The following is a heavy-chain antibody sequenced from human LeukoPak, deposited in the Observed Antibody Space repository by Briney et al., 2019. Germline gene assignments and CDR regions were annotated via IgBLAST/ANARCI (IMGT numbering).Heavy chain of an antibody. V-gene: IGHV3-30-3*02. CDR2: ISYDGRNK. J-gene: IGHJ3*02. CDR3: AKPFHLGYYYDSSGYRTDAFDI. D-gene: IGHD3-22*01. Sequence: PGRSLRLSCAASGFTFSSYAMHWVRQAPGKGLEWVAVISYDGRNKYYADSVKGRFTISRDNSKNTLYLQMNSLRAEDTAVYYCAKPFHLGYYYDSSGYRTDAFDIWGQGTMVTVSS. CDR1: GFTFSSYA.